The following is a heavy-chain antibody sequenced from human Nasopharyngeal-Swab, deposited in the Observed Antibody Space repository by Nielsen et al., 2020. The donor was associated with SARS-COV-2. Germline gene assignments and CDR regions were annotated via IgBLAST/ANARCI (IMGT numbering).Heavy chain of an antibody. V-gene: IGHV4-39*01. D-gene: IGHD3-3*01. Sequence: WIRQPEGKGLEWIGSIYYSGSTHYNPSLKSRVTISVDTSKNQFSLKLSSVTAADTAVYYCARHFQDVTIFGVVIPGDYMDVWGKGTTVTVSS. J-gene: IGHJ6*03. CDR3: ARHFQDVTIFGVVIPGDYMDV. CDR2: IYYSGST.